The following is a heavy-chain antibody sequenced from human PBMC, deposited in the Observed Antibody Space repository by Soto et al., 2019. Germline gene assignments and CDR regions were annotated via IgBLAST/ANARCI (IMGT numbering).Heavy chain of an antibody. V-gene: IGHV3-30*18. CDR2: RSYDGSNK. Sequence: LRLSCAASGFTFSSYGMHWVRQAPGKGLEWVAVRSYDGSNKYYADSVKGRFTISRDTSKDPLYLHMNSLRAEDKAVYYCAQDRGGYGMEVWGQGTTVTVSS. D-gene: IGHD3-10*01. J-gene: IGHJ6*02. CDR3: AQDRGGYGMEV. CDR1: GFTFSSYG.